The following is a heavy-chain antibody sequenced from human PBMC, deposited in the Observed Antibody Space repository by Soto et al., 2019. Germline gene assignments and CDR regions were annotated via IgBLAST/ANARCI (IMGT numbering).Heavy chain of an antibody. V-gene: IGHV3-30*18. D-gene: IGHD2-15*01. CDR3: AQARDIVVVVAATSSQEV. J-gene: IGHJ3*01. Sequence: QVQLVESGGGVVQPGRSLRLSCAASGFTFSSYGMHWVRQAPGKGLEWVAVISYDGSNKYYADSVKGRFTISRDNSKNTLYLQRNSLRAEDTTVYYCAQARDIVVVVAATSSQEVWGQGTMVTVSS. CDR1: GFTFSSYG. CDR2: ISYDGSNK.